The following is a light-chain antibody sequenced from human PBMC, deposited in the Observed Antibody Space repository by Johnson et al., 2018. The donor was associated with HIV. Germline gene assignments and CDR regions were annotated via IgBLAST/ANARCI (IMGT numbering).Light chain of an antibody. V-gene: IGLV1-51*01. Sequence: QSVLTQPPSVSAAPGQKVTISCSGSSSNIGNNYVSWCQRLPGTAPKLLIHDTDERPPGIPDRFSGSKSGTSATLGITGLQTGDEADYYCGTWDSSLSAGGVFGTGTKVTVL. CDR3: GTWDSSLSAGGV. CDR1: SSNIGNNY. J-gene: IGLJ1*01. CDR2: DTD.